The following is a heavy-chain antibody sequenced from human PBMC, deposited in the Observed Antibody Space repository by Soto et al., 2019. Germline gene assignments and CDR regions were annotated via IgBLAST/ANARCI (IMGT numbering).Heavy chain of an antibody. CDR3: ARDREGGHSSSSGGGFDY. CDR1: GYTFTSYY. D-gene: IGHD6-6*01. J-gene: IGHJ4*02. V-gene: IGHV1-46*03. CDR2: INPSGGST. Sequence: QVQLVQSGAEVKKPGASVKVSCKASGYTFTSYYMHWVRQAPGQGLEWMGIINPSGGSTSYAQKCQGRGTMTRGTSTSTVYMELSGLRSEDTAVYYCARDREGGHSSSSGGGFDYWGQGTLVTVSS.